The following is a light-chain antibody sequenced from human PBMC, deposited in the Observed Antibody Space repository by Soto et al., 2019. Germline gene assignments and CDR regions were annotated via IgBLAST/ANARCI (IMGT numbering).Light chain of an antibody. Sequence: IRMTQSPSSFSASTGDRVTITCRASQTISSWLAWYQQKPGKAPKLLIYKASTLKSGVPSRFSGSGSGTEFTLTISSLQPDDFATYYCQHYNSYSEAFGQGTEVDIK. J-gene: IGKJ1*01. CDR2: KAS. V-gene: IGKV1-5*03. CDR3: QHYNSYSEA. CDR1: QTISSW.